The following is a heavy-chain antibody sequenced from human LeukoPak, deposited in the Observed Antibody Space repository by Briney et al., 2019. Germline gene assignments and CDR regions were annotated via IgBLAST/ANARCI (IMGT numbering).Heavy chain of an antibody. Sequence: SETLSLTCTVSGGSISSGSYYWSWIRQPAGKGLEWIGRIYTSGSTNYNPSLKSRSTISVDPSKNQFSLKLSSVTAADTAVYYCARGGIAVLFDLWGRGTLVTVSS. V-gene: IGHV4-61*02. D-gene: IGHD6-19*01. J-gene: IGHJ2*01. CDR3: ARGGIAVLFDL. CDR1: GGSISSGSYY. CDR2: IYTSGST.